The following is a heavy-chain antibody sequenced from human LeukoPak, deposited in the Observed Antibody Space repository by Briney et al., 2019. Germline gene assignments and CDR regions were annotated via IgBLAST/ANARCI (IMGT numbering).Heavy chain of an antibody. CDR3: ARGNSGWTD. CDR2: ISGSGGST. V-gene: IGHV3-23*01. D-gene: IGHD6-19*01. Sequence: GGSLRLSCAASGFTFSSYAMSWVRQAPGKGLEWVSAISGSGGSTYYADSVKGRFTISRDNAKNMLYLQVNSLRAEDTAVYYCARGNSGWTDWGQGTLVTVSS. J-gene: IGHJ4*02. CDR1: GFTFSSYA.